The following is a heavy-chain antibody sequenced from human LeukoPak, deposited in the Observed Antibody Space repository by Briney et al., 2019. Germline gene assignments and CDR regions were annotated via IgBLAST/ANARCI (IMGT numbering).Heavy chain of an antibody. V-gene: IGHV3-7*03. Sequence: GGSLRLSCAASGFIFSQYSMNWVRQAPGKGLEWVANIKQDGSEKYYVDSVKGRFTISRDNAKNSLYLQMNSLRAEDTAVYYCEAGGGGMDVWGQGTTVTVSS. CDR1: GFIFSQYS. J-gene: IGHJ6*02. CDR2: IKQDGSEK. CDR3: EAGGGGMDV. D-gene: IGHD2-15*01.